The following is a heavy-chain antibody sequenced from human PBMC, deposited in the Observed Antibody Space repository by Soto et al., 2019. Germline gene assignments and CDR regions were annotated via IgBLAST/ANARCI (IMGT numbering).Heavy chain of an antibody. D-gene: IGHD4-17*01. J-gene: IGHJ6*02. CDR2: TIPIFGTA. Sequence: SVKVSCKASGGTFSSYAISWVRQAPGQGLECMGGTIPIFGTANYAQKFQGRVTITADESTSTAYMELSSLRSEDTAVYYCARDIPVTTSYYYYGMDVWGQGTTVTVSS. V-gene: IGHV1-69*13. CDR3: ARDIPVTTSYYYYGMDV. CDR1: GGTFSSYA.